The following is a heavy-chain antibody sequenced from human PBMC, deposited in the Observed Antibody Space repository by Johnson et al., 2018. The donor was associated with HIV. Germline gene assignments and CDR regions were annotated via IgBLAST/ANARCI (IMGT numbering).Heavy chain of an antibody. CDR2: INWNGGST. J-gene: IGHJ3*02. D-gene: IGHD3-22*01. V-gene: IGHV3-20*04. Sequence: VQLVESGGGLVQPGRSLRLSCAASGFTFEDYGMSWVRQAPGKGLEWVSGINWNGGSTGYADFVKGRFTISRDNAKNSLYLQMNSLRAEDTALYYCARSSSGLDAFDIWGQGTMVTVSS. CDR1: GFTFEDYG. CDR3: ARSSSGLDAFDI.